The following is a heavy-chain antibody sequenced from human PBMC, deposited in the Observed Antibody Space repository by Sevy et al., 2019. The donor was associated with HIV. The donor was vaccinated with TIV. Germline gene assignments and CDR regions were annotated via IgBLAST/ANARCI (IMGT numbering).Heavy chain of an antibody. CDR2: ISAYNGNT. Sequence: ASVKVSCKASGYTFTSYGISWVRQAPGQGLAWMGWISAYNGNTNYAQKLQGRVTMTTDTSTSTAYMELRSLRSDDTAVYYCARDYYYDSSGYEYFDYWGQGTLVTVSS. J-gene: IGHJ4*02. CDR1: GYTFTSYG. V-gene: IGHV1-18*04. D-gene: IGHD3-22*01. CDR3: ARDYYYDSSGYEYFDY.